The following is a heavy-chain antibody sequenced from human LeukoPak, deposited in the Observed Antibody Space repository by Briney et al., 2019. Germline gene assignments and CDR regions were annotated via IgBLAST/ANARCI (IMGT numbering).Heavy chain of an antibody. CDR2: ISYSGST. CDR3: ARETRLHSGSYSNDAFDI. J-gene: IGHJ3*02. Sequence: PSETLSLTCTVSGGSISSYYCSWIRQPPGKGLEWIGYISYSGSTDYNPSLKSRVTISLDTSKNQFSLRLSSVTAADTAVYYCARETRLHSGSYSNDAFDIWGQGTMVTVSS. V-gene: IGHV4-59*01. CDR1: GGSISSYY. D-gene: IGHD1-26*01.